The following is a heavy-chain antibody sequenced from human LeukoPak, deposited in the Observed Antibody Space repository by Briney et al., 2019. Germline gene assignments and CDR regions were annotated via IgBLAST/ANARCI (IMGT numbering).Heavy chain of an antibody. V-gene: IGHV3-74*01. CDR3: VVVVEPPDSDGFDV. D-gene: IGHD1-14*01. J-gene: IGHJ3*01. CDR2: INADGSTT. Sequence: GGSLRLSCAASGFTFGNSWVHWVRQAPGKGLVWVSLINADGSTTTYADSVKGRFTISRDNDRNTVSLQMNSLTIEDTTVYYCVVVVEPPDSDGFDVWGQGTMITVSS. CDR1: GFTFGNSW.